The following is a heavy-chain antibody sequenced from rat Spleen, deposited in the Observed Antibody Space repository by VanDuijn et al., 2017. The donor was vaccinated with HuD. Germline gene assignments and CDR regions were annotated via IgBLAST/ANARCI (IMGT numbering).Heavy chain of an antibody. V-gene: IGHV3-1*01. J-gene: IGHJ3*01. CDR3: TRGLSMSSTNYYYALFAY. CDR2: IDYSGRT. CDR1: GYSITSNY. D-gene: IGHD1-6*01. Sequence: EVQLQESGPGLVKPSQSLSLTCSVTGYSITSNYWGWIRKFPGNKMEWMGYIDYSGRTSYNPSLKSRISITRDTSKNQFFLQLNSVTTEDTACYYRTRGLSMSSTNYYYALFAYWGQGTLVTVSS.